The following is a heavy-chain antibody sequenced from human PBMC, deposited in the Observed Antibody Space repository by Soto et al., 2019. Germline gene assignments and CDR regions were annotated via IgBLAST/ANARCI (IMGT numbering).Heavy chain of an antibody. D-gene: IGHD6-13*01. CDR1: GFTFSTYG. V-gene: IGHV3-30*18. J-gene: IGHJ4*02. CDR3: AKEYGSTWIDH. Sequence: QVQLVESGGGVFQPGRSLRLSCAASGFTFSTYGMRWVRQAPGKGLEWVAAMSYDGTKQYYVDSVKGRFTISRDNSRNTLFLQLNSLRDEDTAVYYCAKEYGSTWIDHWGQGTPVTVSS. CDR2: MSYDGTKQ.